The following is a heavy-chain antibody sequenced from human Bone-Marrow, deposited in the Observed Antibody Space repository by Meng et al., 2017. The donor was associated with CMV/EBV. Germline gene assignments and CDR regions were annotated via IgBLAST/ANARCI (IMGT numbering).Heavy chain of an antibody. J-gene: IGHJ6*02. Sequence: ASVKVSCKASGYTFTSYDINWVRQATGQGLEWMGWMNPNSGNTGYAQKFQGRVTITRNTSISTAYMELSSLRSEDTAVYYCARGGSGWHTTYYYYGMDVWGQGTTVTASS. CDR2: MNPNSGNT. CDR1: GYTFTSYD. CDR3: ARGGSGWHTTYYYYGMDV. D-gene: IGHD6-19*01. V-gene: IGHV1-8*03.